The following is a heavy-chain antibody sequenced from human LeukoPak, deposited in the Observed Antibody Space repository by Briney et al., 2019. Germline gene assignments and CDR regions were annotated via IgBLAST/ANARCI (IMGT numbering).Heavy chain of an antibody. CDR2: ISSSSSTI. Sequence: GGSLRLSCAASGFTFSSYSMNCVRQAPGKGLEGVSYISSSSSTIYYADSVKGGFTISRDNAKNSLYLQMNSLRAEDTAVYYCARDLYDILADIAFDIWGQGTMVTVSS. D-gene: IGHD3-9*01. CDR3: ARDLYDILADIAFDI. V-gene: IGHV3-48*01. J-gene: IGHJ3*02. CDR1: GFTFSSYS.